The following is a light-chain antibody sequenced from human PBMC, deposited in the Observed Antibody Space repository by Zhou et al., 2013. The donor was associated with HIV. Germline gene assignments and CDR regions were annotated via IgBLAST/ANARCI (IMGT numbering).Light chain of an antibody. V-gene: IGKV1-5*03. CDR3: QQYNSPPWT. J-gene: IGKJ1*01. CDR1: QSISSW. CDR2: EAS. Sequence: DIQMTQSPSTLSASVGDRVTITCRASQSISSWLAWYQQKPGKAPKFLIYEASSLQSGLPSRFSGSGSGTEFILTISGLQPDDFATYYCQQYNSPPWTFGQGTKVEI.